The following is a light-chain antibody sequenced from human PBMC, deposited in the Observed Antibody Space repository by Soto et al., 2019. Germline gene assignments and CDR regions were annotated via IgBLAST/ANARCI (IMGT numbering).Light chain of an antibody. CDR2: RAS. Sequence: EILMTQSPATLSVSPGERATLSCRASQSLNGNLAWYQQKPGQAPRLLISRASTRATDIPARFTGSGYGTEFTLTIASLQSEDFAVYYCQQYNYWPSFGQGTKVEIK. V-gene: IGKV3-15*01. CDR1: QSLNGN. CDR3: QQYNYWPS. J-gene: IGKJ1*01.